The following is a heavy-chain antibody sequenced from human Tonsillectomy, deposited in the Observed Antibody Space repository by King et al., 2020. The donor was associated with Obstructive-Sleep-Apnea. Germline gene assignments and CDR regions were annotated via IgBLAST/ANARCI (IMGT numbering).Heavy chain of an antibody. D-gene: IGHD4-17*01. CDR3: AKPHGDYFSAFDI. V-gene: IGHV3-30*18. CDR1: GFTFSSYG. CDR2: ISYDGSNK. J-gene: IGHJ3*02. Sequence: QLVQSGGGVVQPGRSLRLSCAASGFTFSSYGMHWVRQAPGKGLEWVAIISYDGSNKYYADSVKGRFTISRDNSKNTLYLQMNSLRAEDTAVYYCAKPHGDYFSAFDIWGQGTMVTVSS.